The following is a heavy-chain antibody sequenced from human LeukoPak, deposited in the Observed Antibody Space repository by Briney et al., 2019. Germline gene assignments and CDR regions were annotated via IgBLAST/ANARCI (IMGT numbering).Heavy chain of an antibody. D-gene: IGHD2-8*01. CDR3: ATSRMLRNWFDP. J-gene: IGHJ5*02. CDR1: GGSISSGGYY. Sequence: SETLSLTCTVSGGSISSGGYYWSWIRQHPGKGLEGIGYIYYSGSTYYNPSLKSRVTISVDTSKNQFSLKLSSVTAADTAVYYCATSRMLRNWFDPWGQGTLVTVSS. V-gene: IGHV4-31*03. CDR2: IYYSGST.